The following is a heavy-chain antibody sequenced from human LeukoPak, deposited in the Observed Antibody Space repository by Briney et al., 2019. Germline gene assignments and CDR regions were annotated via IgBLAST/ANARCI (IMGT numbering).Heavy chain of an antibody. CDR2: ISAYNGNT. J-gene: IGHJ4*02. D-gene: IGHD2-2*01. Sequence: HRASVKVSCKASGYTFTSYGISWVRQAPGQGLEWMGWISAYNGNTNYAQKLQGRVTMTTDTSTSTAYMELRSLRSEDTAVYYCARGYCSSTSCLLYDYWGQGTLVTVSS. CDR3: ARGYCSSTSCLLYDY. V-gene: IGHV1-18*01. CDR1: GYTFTSYG.